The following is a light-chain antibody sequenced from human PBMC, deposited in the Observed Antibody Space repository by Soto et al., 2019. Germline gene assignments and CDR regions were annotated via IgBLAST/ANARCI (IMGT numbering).Light chain of an antibody. CDR2: LEGSGSY. CDR1: SGHSSYS. CDR3: ETWDSNTRV. Sequence: QPVLTQSSSASASLGSSVNLTCTLSSGHSSYSIAWHQQQPGKAPRYLMKLEGSGSYNKGSGVPDRFSGSSSGADRYLTISNLQSEDEADYYCETWDSNTRVFGGGTQLTVL. J-gene: IGLJ2*01. V-gene: IGLV4-60*03.